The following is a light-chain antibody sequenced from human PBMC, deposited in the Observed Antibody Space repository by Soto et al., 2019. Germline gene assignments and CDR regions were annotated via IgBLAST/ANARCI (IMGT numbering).Light chain of an antibody. J-gene: IGKJ1*01. CDR2: AAS. V-gene: IGKV1-6*01. CDR3: LQDYNYPPT. Sequence: ARHLTQSPSSMSASVGDRVTITCRASPAIRNDLGWYQQKPGKAPKLLIYAASTLQSGVPSRFSGSGSGTDFTLTISSLQSEDFATYYCLQDYNYPPTFGQGTKVEIK. CDR1: PAIRND.